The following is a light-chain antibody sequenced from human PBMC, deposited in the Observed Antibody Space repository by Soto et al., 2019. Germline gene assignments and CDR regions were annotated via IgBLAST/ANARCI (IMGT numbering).Light chain of an antibody. J-gene: IGKJ1*01. CDR1: QSVSSN. Sequence: EIVMTQSPATLSVSPGERATLSCRASQSVSSNLAWYQQKPGQAPRVLIHGASARATGIPDRFSGSGSGTNFTLTISRLEPEDFAVYYCQQYGTLRTFGQGTKVDNK. CDR2: GAS. V-gene: IGKV3D-15*01. CDR3: QQYGTLRT.